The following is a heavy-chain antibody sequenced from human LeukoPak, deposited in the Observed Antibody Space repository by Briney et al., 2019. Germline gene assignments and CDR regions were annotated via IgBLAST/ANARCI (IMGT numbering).Heavy chain of an antibody. D-gene: IGHD2-2*01. CDR2: ISGSGGST. J-gene: IGHJ4*02. CDR1: GFTFSSYA. CDR3: ADPGGQNIVVVPAAASDYFDY. V-gene: IGHV3-23*01. Sequence: GGSLRLSCAASGFTFSSYAMSWVRQAPGKGLEWVSAISGSGGSTYYADSVKGRFTISRDNSKNTLYLQMNSLRAEDTAVYYCADPGGQNIVVVPAAASDYFDYWGQGTLVTVSS.